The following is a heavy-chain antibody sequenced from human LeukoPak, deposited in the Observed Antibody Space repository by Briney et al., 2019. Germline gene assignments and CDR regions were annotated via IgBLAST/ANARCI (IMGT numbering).Heavy chain of an antibody. Sequence: GGSLRLSRAASGFTFSIHGMHWVRQAPGKGLEWVAFIRYDGTNKYYADSVKGRFTISRDNSKNTLYLQMNSLRAEDTAVYYCAKDKDSTYWYFDYWGQGTLVTVSS. CDR3: AKDKDSTYWYFDY. J-gene: IGHJ4*02. CDR1: GFTFSIHG. V-gene: IGHV3-30*02. CDR2: IRYDGTNK. D-gene: IGHD2-15*01.